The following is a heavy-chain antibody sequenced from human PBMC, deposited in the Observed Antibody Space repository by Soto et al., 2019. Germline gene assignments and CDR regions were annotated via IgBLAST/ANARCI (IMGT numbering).Heavy chain of an antibody. CDR1: GFTFDDYG. CDR2: ISWNSGRI. D-gene: IGHD3-10*01. V-gene: IGHV3-9*01. CDR3: AKGTRGDYYSMDV. Sequence: GGSLRLSCAASGFTFDDYGMHWVRQAPGKGLEWVSGISWNSGRIGYADSVKGRFTISRDNAKNSLYLQMNSLRAEDTALYYCAKGTRGDYYSMDVWGNGTTVTVSS. J-gene: IGHJ6*03.